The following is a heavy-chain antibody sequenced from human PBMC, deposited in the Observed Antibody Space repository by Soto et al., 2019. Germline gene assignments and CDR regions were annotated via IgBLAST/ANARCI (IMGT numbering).Heavy chain of an antibody. CDR1: GFTFSSYS. CDR2: ISSSSSYI. V-gene: IGHV3-21*01. J-gene: IGHJ6*03. CDR3: ARERGEAAAGREGEFHYYYMDV. D-gene: IGHD6-13*01. Sequence: GGSLRLSCAASGFTFSSYSMNWVRQAPGKGLEWVSSISSSSSYIYYADSVKGRFTISRDNAKNSLYLQMNSLRAEDTAVYYCARERGEAAAGREGEFHYYYMDVWGKGTTVTVSS.